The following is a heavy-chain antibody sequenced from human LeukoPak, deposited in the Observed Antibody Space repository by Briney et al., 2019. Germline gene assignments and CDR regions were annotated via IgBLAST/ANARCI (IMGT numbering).Heavy chain of an antibody. D-gene: IGHD6-19*01. CDR3: ARVLEQWLPHGWGLGSYYYYYMDV. CDR2: ISYDGSYK. CDR1: GFSFSIYG. J-gene: IGHJ6*03. Sequence: PGGSLRLSCAASGFSFSIYGMHWVRQAPGKGLEWVAVISYDGSYKYYANSVKGRFTISRDNAQNTLYLQMNSLRAEDTAVYYCARVLEQWLPHGWGLGSYYYYYMDVWGKGTTVTISS. V-gene: IGHV3-30*03.